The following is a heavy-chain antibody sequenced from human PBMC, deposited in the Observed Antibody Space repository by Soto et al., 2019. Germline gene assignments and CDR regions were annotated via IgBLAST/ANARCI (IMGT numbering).Heavy chain of an antibody. J-gene: IGHJ4*02. D-gene: IGHD3-22*01. CDR3: ARGTYYYDSSGPSFDY. CDR2: ISYDGSNK. V-gene: IGHV3-30-3*01. CDR1: GFTFSSYA. Sequence: PGGSLRLSCAASGFTFSSYAMHWVRQAPGKGLEWVAVISYDGSNKYYADSVKGRFTISRDNSKNTLYLQMNSLRAEDTAVYYCARGTYYYDSSGPSFDYWGQGTLVTVS.